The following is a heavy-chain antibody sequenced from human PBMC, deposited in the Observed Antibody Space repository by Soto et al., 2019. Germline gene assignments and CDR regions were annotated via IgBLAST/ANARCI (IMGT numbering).Heavy chain of an antibody. CDR2: ISDSGGST. D-gene: IGHD2-21*02. CDR1: GFTFSSYA. CDR3: GKYVTGTSYGLDV. Sequence: QLLESGGGLVQPGGSLRLSCAASGFTFSSYAMNWVRQAPGEGLEWVSGISDSGGSTYYADSVRGRFTISRDNSKNTLYLQMNSLRGEDTAVYYCGKYVTGTSYGLDVWGQGTTVTVSS. V-gene: IGHV3-23*01. J-gene: IGHJ6*02.